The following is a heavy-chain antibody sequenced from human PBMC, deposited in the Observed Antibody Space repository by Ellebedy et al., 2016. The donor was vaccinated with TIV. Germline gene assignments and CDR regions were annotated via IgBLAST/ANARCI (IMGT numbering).Heavy chain of an antibody. V-gene: IGHV3-74*01. CDR1: GFTLSSYW. Sequence: PGGSLRLSCAASGFTLSSYWMHWVRQAPGKGLVWVSRINSDGSSTTHADSVKGRFTISRDNSKNTLYLQMNSLRAEDTAVYYCARASASSSYDAFDIWGQGTMVTVSS. CDR2: INSDGSST. J-gene: IGHJ3*02. D-gene: IGHD6-6*01. CDR3: ARASASSSYDAFDI.